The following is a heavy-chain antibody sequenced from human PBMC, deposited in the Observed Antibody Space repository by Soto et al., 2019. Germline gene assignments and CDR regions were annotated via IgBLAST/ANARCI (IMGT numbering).Heavy chain of an antibody. Sequence: PSETLSLTCAVYGGSFSGYYWSWIRQPPGKGLEWIGEINHSGSTNYNPSLKSRVTISVDTSKNQFSLKLSSVTAADTAVYYCARGRSGYYYDLDYWGQGTLVTVS. J-gene: IGHJ4*02. D-gene: IGHD3-22*01. CDR2: INHSGST. V-gene: IGHV4-34*01. CDR3: ARGRSGYYYDLDY. CDR1: GGSFSGYY.